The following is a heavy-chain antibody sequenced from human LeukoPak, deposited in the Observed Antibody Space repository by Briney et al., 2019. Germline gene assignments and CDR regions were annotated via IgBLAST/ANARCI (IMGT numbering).Heavy chain of an antibody. CDR2: IHYSGST. CDR3: ARDTHCSSTSCPFDY. D-gene: IGHD2-2*01. V-gene: IGHV4-59*12. CDR1: GVSISNYY. J-gene: IGHJ4*02. Sequence: SETLSLTCTVSGVSISNYYWSWIRQPPGKGLEWIGYIHYSGSTSYNPSLKSRVTISVDTSKNQFSLKLSSVTAADTAVYYCARDTHCSSTSCPFDYWGQGTLVTVSS.